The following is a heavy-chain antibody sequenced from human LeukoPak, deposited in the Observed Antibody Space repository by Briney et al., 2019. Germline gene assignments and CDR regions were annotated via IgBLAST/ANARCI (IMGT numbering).Heavy chain of an antibody. CDR2: ISAYNGNT. Sequence: ASVKVSCKASGYTFTGYYMHWVRQAPGQGLEWMGWISAYNGNTNYAQKLQGRVTMTTDTSTSTAYMELRSLRSDDTAVYYCASSYSSGWYSSWFDPWGQGTLVTVSS. V-gene: IGHV1-18*04. D-gene: IGHD6-19*01. J-gene: IGHJ5*02. CDR1: GYTFTGYY. CDR3: ASSYSSGWYSSWFDP.